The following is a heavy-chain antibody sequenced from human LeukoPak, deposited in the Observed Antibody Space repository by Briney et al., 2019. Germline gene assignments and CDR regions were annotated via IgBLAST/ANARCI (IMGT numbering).Heavy chain of an antibody. CDR3: ARGGYGHNMDV. D-gene: IGHD3-10*01. J-gene: IGHJ6*03. CDR2: IKNAGIDT. CDR1: GFIFSNYY. V-gene: IGHV3-74*01. Sequence: PGGSLRLSCVGSGFIFSNYYMYWVRQAPGKGLVWVSRIKNAGIDTIYADSVKGRFTVSRDNAKNTVYLQMSSLRAEDTAVYYCARGGYGHNMDVWGEGTTVTVSS.